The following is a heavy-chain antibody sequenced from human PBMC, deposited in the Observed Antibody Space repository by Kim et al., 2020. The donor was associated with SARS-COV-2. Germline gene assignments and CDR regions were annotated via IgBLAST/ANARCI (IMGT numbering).Heavy chain of an antibody. Sequence: SETLSLTCAVSGGSISSSNWWSWVRQPPGKGLEWIGEIYHSGSTNYNPSLKSRVTISVDKSKNKFSLKLSSVTAADTAVYYCARGYGSGLDSRFDPWGQGTLVTVSS. J-gene: IGHJ5*02. CDR2: IYHSGST. D-gene: IGHD3-10*01. V-gene: IGHV4-4*02. CDR3: ARGYGSGLDSRFDP. CDR1: GGSISSSNW.